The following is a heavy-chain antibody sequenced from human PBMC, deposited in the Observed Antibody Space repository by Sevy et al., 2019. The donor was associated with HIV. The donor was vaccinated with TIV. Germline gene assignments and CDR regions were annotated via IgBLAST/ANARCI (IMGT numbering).Heavy chain of an antibody. CDR3: ARDCNSITCIWGLDV. D-gene: IGHD2-2*01. J-gene: IGHJ6*02. CDR1: GFTFSSYW. Sequence: GGSLRLSCAASGFTFSSYWMSWVRQAPGKGLEWVANIKKDGSERYYVDSVKGRFTISRDNAKNSLYLQMESLRAEDTAVYYCARDCNSITCIWGLDVWGQGTTVTVSS. V-gene: IGHV3-7*03. CDR2: IKKDGSER.